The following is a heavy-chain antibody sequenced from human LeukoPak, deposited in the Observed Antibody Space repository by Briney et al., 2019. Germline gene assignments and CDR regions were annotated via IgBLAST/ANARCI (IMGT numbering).Heavy chain of an antibody. J-gene: IGHJ4*02. V-gene: IGHV4-4*07. CDR1: GGSISSYY. CDR2: IYTSGST. Sequence: SETLSLTCTVSGGSISSYYWSWIRQPAGKGLEWIGRIYTSGSTNYNPSLKSRVTMSVDTSKNQFSLKLSSVTAADTAAYYCARDSEFYDGSNYTYYFDLWGQGTLVTVSS. CDR3: ARDSEFYDGSNYTYYFDL. D-gene: IGHD5-24*01.